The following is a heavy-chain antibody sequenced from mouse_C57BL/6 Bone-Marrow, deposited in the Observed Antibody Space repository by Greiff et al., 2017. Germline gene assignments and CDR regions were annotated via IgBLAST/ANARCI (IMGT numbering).Heavy chain of an antibody. CDR1: EYEFPSHD. CDR3: AIYGYDVSYWYFDV. D-gene: IGHD2-2*01. CDR2: INSDGGST. J-gene: IGHJ1*03. V-gene: IGHV5-2*01. Sequence: EVMLVESGGGLVQPGESLKLSCESNEYEFPSHDMSWVRKTPEKRLELVADINSDGGSTYYPDTMERRFIISRDNTKKTLYLQMSSLRSEDTALYYCAIYGYDVSYWYFDVWGTGTTVTVSS.